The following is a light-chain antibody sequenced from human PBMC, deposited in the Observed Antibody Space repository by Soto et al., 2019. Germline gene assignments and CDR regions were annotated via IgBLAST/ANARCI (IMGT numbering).Light chain of an antibody. CDR2: GAS. J-gene: IGKJ5*01. Sequence: LPPGERASPSFRASQSISSRYLAWCPQIPGQAPRLLIHGASSRATGIPDRFSGSGSGTDFTLTISRLEPGDFAVYYCQQHGISHITFGQGTRLEIK. CDR1: QSISSRY. CDR3: QQHGISHIT. V-gene: IGKV3-20*01.